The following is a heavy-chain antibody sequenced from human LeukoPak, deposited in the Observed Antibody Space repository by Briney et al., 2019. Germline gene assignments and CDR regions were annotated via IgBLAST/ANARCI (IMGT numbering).Heavy chain of an antibody. D-gene: IGHD1-26*01. CDR1: GGSISGSGSSYY. CDR3: ARTPRYSGNYYNAFDI. CDR2: IYYSGST. V-gene: IGHV4-39*01. J-gene: IGHJ3*02. Sequence: SETLSLTCTVSGGSISGSGSSYYWVWIRQPPGTGLEWIGSIYYSGSTYYNPSLKSRVTISVDTSKNQFSLKLSSVTAADTAVYFCARTPRYSGNYYNAFDIWGQGTTVTVSS.